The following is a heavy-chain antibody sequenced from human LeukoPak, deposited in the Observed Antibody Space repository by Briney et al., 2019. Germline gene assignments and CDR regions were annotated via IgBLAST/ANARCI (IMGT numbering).Heavy chain of an antibody. CDR1: GYTFTDYY. Sequence: ASVKVSCKVSGYTFTDYYMHWVQQAPGKGLEWMGLVDPEDGETIYAEKFQGRVTITADTPTDTAYMELSSLRSEDTAVYYCATGWLASLGVDYWGQGTLVTVSS. CDR3: ATGWLASLGVDY. D-gene: IGHD6-19*01. CDR2: VDPEDGET. V-gene: IGHV1-69-2*01. J-gene: IGHJ4*02.